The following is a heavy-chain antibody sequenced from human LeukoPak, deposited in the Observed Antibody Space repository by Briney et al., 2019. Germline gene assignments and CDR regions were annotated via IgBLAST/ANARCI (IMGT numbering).Heavy chain of an antibody. CDR2: ISGSGGIT. CDR1: GFTFSAYA. CDR3: AKLRMVRGVFTDYYFDY. Sequence: GGSLRLSCAASGFTFSAYAMSWVRQAPGKRLEWVSSISGSGGITYYADSVKGRFTISRDNSKNTLYLQMSSLRGEDTAVYYCAKLRMVRGVFTDYYFDYWGQGTLVTVSP. J-gene: IGHJ4*02. D-gene: IGHD3-10*01. V-gene: IGHV3-23*01.